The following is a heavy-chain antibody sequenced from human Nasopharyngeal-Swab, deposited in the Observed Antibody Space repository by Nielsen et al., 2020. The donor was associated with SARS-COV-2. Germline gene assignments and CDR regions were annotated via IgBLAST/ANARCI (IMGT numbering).Heavy chain of an antibody. V-gene: IGHV3-49*02. Sequence: RRPPEEGLEWGGFIRSKAYGGTTEYAASVKGRFTISRDDSKSIAYLQMNSLKTEDTAVYYCPRSYDYVWGSYRKSWGQGTLVTVSS. J-gene: IGHJ5*02. CDR3: PRSYDYVWGSYRKS. D-gene: IGHD3-16*02. CDR2: IRSKAYGGTT.